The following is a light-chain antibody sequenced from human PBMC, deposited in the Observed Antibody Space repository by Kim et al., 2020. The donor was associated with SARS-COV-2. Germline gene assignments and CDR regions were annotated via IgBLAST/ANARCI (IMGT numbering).Light chain of an antibody. CDR3: QAWGTSTVV. J-gene: IGLJ2*01. CDR1: KLGDKY. Sequence: VSPGQTASITCSGDKLGDKYACWYQQKPGQAPVLVIYQGNKRPSGIPERFSGSNSVNTATLTISGTQPMDEADYYCQAWGTSTVVFGGGTQLTVL. V-gene: IGLV3-1*01. CDR2: QGN.